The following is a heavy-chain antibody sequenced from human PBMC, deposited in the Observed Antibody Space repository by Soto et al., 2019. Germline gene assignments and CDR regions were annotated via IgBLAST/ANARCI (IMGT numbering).Heavy chain of an antibody. CDR3: ASGTVTTPPNVYYYFYGMDV. CDR2: LNPNSGNT. CDR1: GYTFTSYD. D-gene: IGHD4-17*01. J-gene: IGHJ6*02. Sequence: QVQLVQSGAEVKKPGASVKVSCKASGYTFTSYDINWVRQATGQGLEWMGWLNPNSGNTGYAQKFQGRVTMTRNTSISTAYMELSCLRSEDTAVYYCASGTVTTPPNVYYYFYGMDVWGQGTTVTVSS. V-gene: IGHV1-8*01.